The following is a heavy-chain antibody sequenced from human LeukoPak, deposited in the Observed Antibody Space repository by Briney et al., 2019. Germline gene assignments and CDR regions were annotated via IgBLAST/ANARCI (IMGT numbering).Heavy chain of an antibody. CDR2: INHSGST. D-gene: IGHD6-13*01. V-gene: IGHV4-34*01. CDR3: ARDGIAAAGTGWFDP. J-gene: IGHJ5*02. CDR1: GGSFSGYY. Sequence: PSETLSLTCAVYGGSFSGYYWSWIRQPPGKGLEWIGEINHSGSTNYNPSLKSRVTISVDTSKNQFSLKLSSVTAADTAVYYCARDGIAAAGTGWFDPWGQGTLVTVSS.